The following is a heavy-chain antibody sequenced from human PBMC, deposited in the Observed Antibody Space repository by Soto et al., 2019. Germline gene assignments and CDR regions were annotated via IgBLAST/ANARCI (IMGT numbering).Heavy chain of an antibody. V-gene: IGHV3-23*01. CDR3: ATLLGYCSSTSCYTPDY. J-gene: IGHJ4*02. Sequence: GGSLRLSCAASGFTFSSYAMSWVRQAPGKGLEWVSAISGSGGSTYYADSVKGRFTISRDNSKNTLYLQMNSLRAEDTAVYYCATLLGYCSSTSCYTPDYWGQGTLVTVSS. CDR1: GFTFSSYA. D-gene: IGHD2-2*02. CDR2: ISGSGGST.